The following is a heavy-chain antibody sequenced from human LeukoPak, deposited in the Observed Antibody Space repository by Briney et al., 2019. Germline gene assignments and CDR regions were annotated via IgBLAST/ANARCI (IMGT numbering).Heavy chain of an antibody. D-gene: IGHD3-22*01. CDR2: ISPTGSRI. CDR1: GFTFTDYY. V-gene: IGHV3-11*01. Sequence: GGSLRLSCAASGFTFTDYYMSWIRQAPGKGLEWISYISPTGSRIYYTDSVKGRFTISRDNAKKSLILQMSSLRADDTAVYYCARDYAGDTSGLVLDGWGQGTLVTVSS. CDR3: ARDYAGDTSGLVLDG. J-gene: IGHJ4*02.